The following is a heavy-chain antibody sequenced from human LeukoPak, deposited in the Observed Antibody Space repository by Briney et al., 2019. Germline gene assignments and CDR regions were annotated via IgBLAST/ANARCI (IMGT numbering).Heavy chain of an antibody. J-gene: IGHJ4*02. Sequence: PSETLSLTCTVSGASVGSAGYYWSWIRQPPGGGLEWIGYIYYISNTNYNPSLKSRVTMSVDPSKNQFSLKVSSVTAADTALYYCAPTYNYTGGGYDYWGQGTLVTVSS. V-gene: IGHV4-61*08. CDR2: IYYISNT. CDR1: GASVGSAGYY. D-gene: IGHD5-18*01. CDR3: APTYNYTGGGYDY.